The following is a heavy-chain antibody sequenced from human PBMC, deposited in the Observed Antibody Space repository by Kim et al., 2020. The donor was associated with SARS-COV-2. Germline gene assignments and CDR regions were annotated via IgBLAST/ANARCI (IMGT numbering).Heavy chain of an antibody. Sequence: GGSLRLSCAASGFTFSSYAMHWVRQAPGKGLEWVAVISYDGSNKYYADSVKGRFTISRDNSKNTLYLQMNSLRAEDTAVYYCARDRIAAAGANWFDPWG. CDR1: GFTFSSYA. J-gene: IGHJ5*02. D-gene: IGHD6-13*01. CDR2: ISYDGSNK. CDR3: ARDRIAAAGANWFDP. V-gene: IGHV3-30*04.